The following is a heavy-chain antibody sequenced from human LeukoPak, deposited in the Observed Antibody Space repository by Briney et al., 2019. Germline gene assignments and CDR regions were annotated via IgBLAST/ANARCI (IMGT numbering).Heavy chain of an antibody. V-gene: IGHV1-8*01. D-gene: IGHD3-9*01. J-gene: IGHJ3*02. CDR3: TRWHYDILTGYNGYDAFDI. Sequence: ASVKVSCKASGYTFTTYDINWVRQATGQGLEWMGRMNPNSGNTGSAQKFQGRVTMTRNTYISTAYMELSGLRSEDTAVYYCTRWHYDILTGYNGYDAFDIWGQGTMVTVSS. CDR2: MNPNSGNT. CDR1: GYTFTTYD.